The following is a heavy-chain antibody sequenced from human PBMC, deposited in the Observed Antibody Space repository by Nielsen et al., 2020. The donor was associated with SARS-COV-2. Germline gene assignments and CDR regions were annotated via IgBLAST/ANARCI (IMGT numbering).Heavy chain of an antibody. CDR2: IIPILDIA. V-gene: IGHV1-69*02. D-gene: IGHD3-10*01. CDR3: ARMYYYGSSNVGRYCFDY. Sequence: WVRQAPGQGLEWMGRIIPILDIANYAQNFQGRVTITADKSTTTAYMELSSLRSEDTAVYYCARMYYYGSSNVGRYCFDYWGQGTLVTVSS. J-gene: IGHJ4*02.